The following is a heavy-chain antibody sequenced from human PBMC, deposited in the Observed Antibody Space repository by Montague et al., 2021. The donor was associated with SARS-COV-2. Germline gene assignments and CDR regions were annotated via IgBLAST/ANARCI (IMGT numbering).Heavy chain of an antibody. J-gene: IGHJ4*02. Sequence: SDSLSLTRTVSGGSISSYYWSWIRQPPGKRLEWIGYISYTGSTNYNPSLESRVTMSVDTSKHHFSLSLRSVTAADTAVYFCVRDRWGSSDFDSWGQGTLVTVSS. V-gene: IGHV4-59*01. D-gene: IGHD3-16*01. CDR1: GGSISSYY. CDR2: ISYTGST. CDR3: VRDRWGSSDFDS.